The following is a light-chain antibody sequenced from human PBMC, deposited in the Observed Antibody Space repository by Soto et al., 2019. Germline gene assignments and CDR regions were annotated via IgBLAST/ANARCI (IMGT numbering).Light chain of an antibody. J-gene: IGKJ2*01. Sequence: EVVLTQSPGSLSLSPGERATLSCRASQSVNNNFLAWYQQRPGQAPRLLISGASNSAPDTPDRFSGSGSGTEFTRSIRSLEPEDSAVYYCQQFGGSPMYTFGQGTKLEI. V-gene: IGKV3-20*01. CDR1: QSVNNNF. CDR2: GAS. CDR3: QQFGGSPMYT.